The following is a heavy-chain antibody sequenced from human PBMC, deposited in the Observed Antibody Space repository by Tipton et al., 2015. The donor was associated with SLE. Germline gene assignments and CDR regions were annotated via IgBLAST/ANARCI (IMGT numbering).Heavy chain of an antibody. CDR3: TTDSRVGLSSSSDY. J-gene: IGHJ4*02. CDR2: IKSKTDGGTT. CDR1: GFTFSNAW. V-gene: IGHV3-15*01. Sequence: SLRLSCAASGFTFSNAWMSWVRQAPGKGLEWVGRIKSKTDGGTTDYAAPVKGRFTISRDDSKNTLYLQMNSLKTEDTAVYYCTTDSRVGLSSSSDYWGQGTLVTVSS. D-gene: IGHD6-6*01.